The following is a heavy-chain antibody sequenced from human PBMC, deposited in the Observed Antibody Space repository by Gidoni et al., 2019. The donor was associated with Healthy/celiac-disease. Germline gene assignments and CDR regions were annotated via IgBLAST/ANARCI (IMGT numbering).Heavy chain of an antibody. V-gene: IGHV4-34*01. J-gene: IGHJ6*02. CDR1: GGSFRGYY. CDR2: INNSGST. Sequence: QVQLQQWGAGLLKPSEPLSLTCAVYGGSFRGYYWIWLRQPPGTGLEWIGEINNSGSTNYNPSLKSRVTISVDTSKNQFSLKLSSVTAADTAVYYCARGRSIAGGSGSYLSYYYYGRDVWGQGTTVTVSS. D-gene: IGHD3-10*01. CDR3: ARGRSIAGGSGSYLSYYYYGRDV.